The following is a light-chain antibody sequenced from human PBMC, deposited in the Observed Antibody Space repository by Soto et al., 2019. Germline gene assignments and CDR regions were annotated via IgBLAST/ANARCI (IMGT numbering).Light chain of an antibody. CDR2: KAS. Sequence: DVQLTQSPSTLSASVGDRVTITCRASQSISNWLAWYQQKPGKAPKFLIHKASHLDNGVPLRFSGSGFGTEFTLTISSLQPDDFATYYCQQYNTYPYSFGQGTKLEIK. V-gene: IGKV1-5*03. CDR1: QSISNW. J-gene: IGKJ2*03. CDR3: QQYNTYPYS.